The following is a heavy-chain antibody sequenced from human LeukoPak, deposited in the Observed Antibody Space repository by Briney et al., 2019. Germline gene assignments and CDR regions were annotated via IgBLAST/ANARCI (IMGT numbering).Heavy chain of an antibody. D-gene: IGHD3-22*01. J-gene: IGHJ4*02. CDR3: ATDAFSFGSSGYGTINY. CDR2: IKQDGSEK. CDR1: GFSFSRYW. V-gene: IGHV3-7*01. Sequence: PGGSLRLSCAASGFSFSRYWMSWVRQAPGKGLEWVANIKQDGSEKDYVESVKGRFTISRDNAKKPLYLQMNSLSAKDTAVYYCATDAFSFGSSGYGTINYWGQGALVTVSS.